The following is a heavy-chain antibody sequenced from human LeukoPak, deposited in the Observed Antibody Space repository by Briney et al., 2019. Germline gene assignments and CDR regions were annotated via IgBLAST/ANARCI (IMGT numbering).Heavy chain of an antibody. D-gene: IGHD4-17*01. V-gene: IGHV5-51*01. CDR1: GYTFSNYW. CDR2: VYPGDSDT. J-gene: IGHJ4*02. Sequence: PGESLKISCMASGYTFSNYWIGGVRQMPGKGLEWMGIVYPGDSDTRYSPSFQGQVTISPDKSINTAYLWWSSLKASDTAIYYCARHGTASVYGHSIEYWGEGILVTVS. CDR3: ARHGTASVYGHSIEY.